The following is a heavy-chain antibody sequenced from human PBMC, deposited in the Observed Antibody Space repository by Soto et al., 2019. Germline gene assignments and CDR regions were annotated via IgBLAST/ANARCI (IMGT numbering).Heavy chain of an antibody. CDR2: IWYDGSNK. Sequence: GGSLRLSCAASGFTFSSYGLHWVRQAPGKGLEWVAVIWYDGSNKYYADSVKGRFTISRDNSNNTLYLQMNSLRAEDTAVYYCARSYYYDSSKGYYFDYWGQGTLVTVSS. CDR1: GFTFSSYG. D-gene: IGHD3-22*01. V-gene: IGHV3-33*01. CDR3: ARSYYYDSSKGYYFDY. J-gene: IGHJ4*02.